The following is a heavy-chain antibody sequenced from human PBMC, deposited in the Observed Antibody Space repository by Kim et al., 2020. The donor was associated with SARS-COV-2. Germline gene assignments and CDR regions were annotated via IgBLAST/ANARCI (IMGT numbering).Heavy chain of an antibody. CDR2: ISSSSSYI. V-gene: IGHV3-21*01. Sequence: GGSLRLSCAASGFTFSSYYMNWVRQAPGKGLEWVSSISSSSSYIYYADSVKGRFTISRDNAKNSLYLQMNSLRAEDTAVYYCASSYSSGWYYFDYWGQGTLVSSSS. D-gene: IGHD6-19*01. CDR3: ASSYSSGWYYFDY. CDR1: GFTFSSYY. J-gene: IGHJ4*02.